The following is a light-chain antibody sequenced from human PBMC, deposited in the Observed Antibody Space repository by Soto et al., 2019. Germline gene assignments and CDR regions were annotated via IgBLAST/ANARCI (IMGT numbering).Light chain of an antibody. V-gene: IGKV1-33*01. CDR3: QQEFT. CDR1: QDISNY. J-gene: IGKJ3*01. CDR2: DAS. Sequence: GDRVTITCQASQDISNYLNWYQQKPGKAPKLLIYDASNLETGVPSRFSGSGSGTDFTFTISSLQPEDIATYYCQQEFTFGPGTKVDIK.